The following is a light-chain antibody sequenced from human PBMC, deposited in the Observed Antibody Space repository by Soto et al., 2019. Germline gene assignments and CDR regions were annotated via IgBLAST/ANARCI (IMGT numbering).Light chain of an antibody. V-gene: IGKV2-30*01. CDR1: QSLDFSDGNTY. Sequence: VLTQSPLSLAVTLGQSASISCRSSQSLDFSDGNTYLSWYQQRPGQSPRRLIYTASKRDSGVXAXXSGSAPGTDFTLTISRVQPEDVGVYYCLHSRGCRFTFGQGTKVEIK. CDR2: TAS. J-gene: IGKJ1*01. CDR3: LHSRGCRFT.